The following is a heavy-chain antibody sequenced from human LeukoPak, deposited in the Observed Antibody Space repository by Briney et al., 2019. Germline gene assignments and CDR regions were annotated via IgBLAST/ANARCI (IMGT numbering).Heavy chain of an antibody. J-gene: IGHJ1*01. CDR1: GGSISSSSYY. CDR2: IYYSGST. CDR3: ASLISPKVQAVAGYFQH. D-gene: IGHD6-19*01. Sequence: SETLSLTCTVSGGSISSSSYYWGWIRQPPGKGLEWIGSIYYSGSTYYNPSLKSRVTISVDTSKNQFSLKLSSVTAADTAVYYCASLISPKVQAVAGYFQHWGQGTLVTVSS. V-gene: IGHV4-39*07.